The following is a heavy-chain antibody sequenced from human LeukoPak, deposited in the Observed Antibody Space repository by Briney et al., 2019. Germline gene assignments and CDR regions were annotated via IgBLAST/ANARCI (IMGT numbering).Heavy chain of an antibody. D-gene: IGHD4-17*01. J-gene: IGHJ4*02. V-gene: IGHV4-34*01. CDR2: INHSGST. CDR3: ARGTMTTVTYYFDY. Sequence: SETLSLTCAVYGGSFSGYYWSWIRQPPGKGLEWVGEINHSGSTNYNPSLKSRVTISVDTSKNQFSLKLSSVTAADTAVYYCARGTMTTVTYYFDYWGQGTLVTVSS. CDR1: GGSFSGYY.